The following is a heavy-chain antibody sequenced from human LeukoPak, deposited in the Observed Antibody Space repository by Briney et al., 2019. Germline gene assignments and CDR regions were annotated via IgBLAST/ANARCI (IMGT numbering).Heavy chain of an antibody. D-gene: IGHD3-10*01. CDR3: ARVTGSWPVDY. Sequence: PSETLSLTCTVSGGSISSSSYYWGWIRQPPGKALEWIGSIYYTGSTYYNPSLKSRVTISLDTSKNQFSLQLSSVTAADTAVYYCARVTGSWPVDYWGQGTLVTVSS. J-gene: IGHJ4*02. CDR1: GGSISSSSYY. V-gene: IGHV4-39*07. CDR2: IYYTGST.